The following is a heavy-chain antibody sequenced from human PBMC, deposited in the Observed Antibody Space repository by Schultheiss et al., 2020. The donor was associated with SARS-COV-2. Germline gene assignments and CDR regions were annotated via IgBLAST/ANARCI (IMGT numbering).Heavy chain of an antibody. J-gene: IGHJ2*01. CDR2: ISYDGSNK. Sequence: GGSLRLSCAASGFTFSSYGMHWVRQAPGKGLEWVAVISYDGSNKYYADSVKGRFTISRDNSKNTLYLQMNSLRAEDTAVYYCARDRIAVAGKGLDWYFDLWGQGTLVTVSS. CDR1: GFTFSSYG. V-gene: IGHV3-30*03. D-gene: IGHD6-19*01. CDR3: ARDRIAVAGKGLDWYFDL.